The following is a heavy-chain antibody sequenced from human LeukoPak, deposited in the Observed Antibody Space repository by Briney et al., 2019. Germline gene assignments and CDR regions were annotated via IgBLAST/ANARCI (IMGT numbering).Heavy chain of an antibody. Sequence: PGGSLRLSCAASGFSFSSYGMRWVRQAPGKGLEGVAVIWYDGSNKYYADSVKGRFTISRDNSKNTLYLQMNSLRAEDTAVYYCAKDGQYSSSWFDYWRQGPLVSVSS. CDR1: GFSFSSYG. CDR3: AKDGQYSSSWFDY. CDR2: IWYDGSNK. J-gene: IGHJ4*02. V-gene: IGHV3-33*06. D-gene: IGHD6-13*01.